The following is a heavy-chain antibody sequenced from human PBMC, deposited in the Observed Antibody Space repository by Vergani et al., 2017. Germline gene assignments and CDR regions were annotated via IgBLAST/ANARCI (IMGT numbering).Heavy chain of an antibody. CDR2: INHSGST. CDR1: GGSISSYY. CDR3: AKYVIWYFDL. Sequence: QVQLQESGPGLVKPSETLSLTCTVSGGSISSYYWSWIRQPPGKGLEWIGEINHSGSTNYNPSLKSRVTISVDTSKNQFSLKLSSVTAADTAVYYCAKYVIWYFDLWGRGTLVTVSS. J-gene: IGHJ2*01. V-gene: IGHV4-34*10.